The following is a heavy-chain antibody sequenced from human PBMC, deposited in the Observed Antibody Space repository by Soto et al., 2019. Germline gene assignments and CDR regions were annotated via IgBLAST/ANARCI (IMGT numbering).Heavy chain of an antibody. CDR1: GFTFSSYA. CDR3: ATWHEREHAYDV. Sequence: GGSLRLSCAASGFTFSSYAMSWVRQAPGKGLEWVSAISGSGGSTYYADPVKGRFTISRDNSKNTLYLQMNSLRAEDTAVYYCATWHEREHAYDVWGQGTTVTVSS. D-gene: IGHD1-1*01. V-gene: IGHV3-23*01. J-gene: IGHJ3*01. CDR2: ISGSGGST.